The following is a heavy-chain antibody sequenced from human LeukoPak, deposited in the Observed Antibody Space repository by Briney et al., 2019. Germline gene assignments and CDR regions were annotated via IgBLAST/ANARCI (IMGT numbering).Heavy chain of an antibody. V-gene: IGHV3-33*01. CDR3: ARDGVWWPEGAYYYYYYMDV. CDR2: IWYDGSNK. D-gene: IGHD2-21*01. Sequence: SGGSLRLSCAASGFTFSSYGMHWVRQAPGKGLEWVAVIWYDGSNKYYADSVKGRFTISRDNSKNTLYLQMNSLRAEDTAVYYCARDGVWWPEGAYYYYYYMDVWGKGTTVTVSS. CDR1: GFTFSSYG. J-gene: IGHJ6*03.